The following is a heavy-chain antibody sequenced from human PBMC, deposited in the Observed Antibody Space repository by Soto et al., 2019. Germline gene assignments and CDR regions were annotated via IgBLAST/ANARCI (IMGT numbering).Heavy chain of an antibody. CDR3: ARTELLLWFGELLEGGYYFDY. D-gene: IGHD3-10*01. CDR1: VFSLSTSGMC. CDR2: IDWDDDK. Sequence: SGPTLVNPTQTLTLTFSFSVFSLSTSGMCVSWVRQPPGKALEWLARIDWDDDKYYSTSLKTRLTISKDTSKHQVVLTMTDMDLVDTATYYCARTELLLWFGELLEGGYYFDYWGQGTLVTVSS. V-gene: IGHV2-70*11. J-gene: IGHJ4*02.